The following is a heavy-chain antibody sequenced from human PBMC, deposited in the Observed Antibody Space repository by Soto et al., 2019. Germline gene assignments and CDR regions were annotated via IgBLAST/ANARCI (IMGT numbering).Heavy chain of an antibody. J-gene: IGHJ5*02. CDR2: IYHSGTN. CDR3: ASVRGNQRLGWFDP. V-gene: IGHV4-31*03. CDR1: GGSISSGGSY. D-gene: IGHD6-25*01. Sequence: QVQLQESGPGLVKPSQTLSLTCPVSGGSISSGGSYWSWIRQHPGKGLEWIGYIYHSGTNYYKPYLKSRVTISVDTSKNQFSRKLTSVLAADTAVYYCASVRGNQRLGWFDPWGQGTLVTVSS.